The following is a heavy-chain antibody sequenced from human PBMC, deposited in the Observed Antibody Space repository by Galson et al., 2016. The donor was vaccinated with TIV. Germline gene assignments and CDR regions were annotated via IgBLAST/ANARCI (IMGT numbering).Heavy chain of an antibody. D-gene: IGHD1/OR15-1a*01. J-gene: IGHJ4*02. CDR2: IGTYNGDR. V-gene: IGHV1-18*01. Sequence: SVKVCCKASGYTFTNYGISWVRQAPGQGLEWMGWIGTYNGDRRYAQKFQDRVTMTTDTSTSTAYLEVRSLRSDDTAVYYCARDVRGTWTNMDQWGQGTLVTVSS. CDR3: ARDVRGTWTNMDQ. CDR1: GYTFTNYG.